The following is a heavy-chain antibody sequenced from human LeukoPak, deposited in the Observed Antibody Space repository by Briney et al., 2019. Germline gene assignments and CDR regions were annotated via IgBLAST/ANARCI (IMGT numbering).Heavy chain of an antibody. V-gene: IGHV4-31*03. CDR3: ARADIATVFDF. Sequence: SQTLSLTCTVSGGSISSGADYWSWIRQHPGKGLEWIGYISYSGSTYYNPSLKTRLTISVDTSKNQFSLKLDSVTAADTAFYYCARADIATVFDFWGRGTLVIVSS. CDR1: GGSISSGADY. CDR2: ISYSGST. J-gene: IGHJ4*02. D-gene: IGHD5-24*01.